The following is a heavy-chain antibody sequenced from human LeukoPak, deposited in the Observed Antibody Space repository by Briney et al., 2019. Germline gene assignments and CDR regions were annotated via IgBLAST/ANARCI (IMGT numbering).Heavy chain of an antibody. Sequence: AGGSLRLSCAASGFTFSNYIMTWVRQAPGKGLEWVSVINNGGDTTYYADSVKGRFTISRDNSKNTLYLQMNSLRAEDTAVYYCASPEMARDGTYAMDVWGQGTTVTVSS. CDR1: GFTFSNYI. CDR3: ASPEMARDGTYAMDV. D-gene: IGHD5-24*01. V-gene: IGHV3-23*01. CDR2: INNGGDTT. J-gene: IGHJ6*02.